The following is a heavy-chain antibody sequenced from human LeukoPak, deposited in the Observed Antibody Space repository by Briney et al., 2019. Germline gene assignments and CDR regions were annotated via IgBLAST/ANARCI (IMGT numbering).Heavy chain of an antibody. CDR2: INHSGST. Sequence: PSETLSLTCAVYGGSFSGFYWSWIRQPPGKGLEWIGEINHSGSTNYNPSLKSRVTISVDTSKNQFSLKLSSVTAADTAVYYCARGRDSSSRSRRFFDIWGQGTMVTVSS. CDR3: ARGRDSSSRSRRFFDI. J-gene: IGHJ3*02. D-gene: IGHD6-13*01. CDR1: GGSFSGFY. V-gene: IGHV4-34*01.